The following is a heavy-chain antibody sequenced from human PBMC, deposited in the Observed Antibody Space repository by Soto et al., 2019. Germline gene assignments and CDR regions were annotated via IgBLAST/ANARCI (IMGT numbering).Heavy chain of an antibody. J-gene: IGHJ6*02. CDR1: GGTFSSYA. V-gene: IGHV1-69*13. CDR3: ARTGTRDYYYYGMDV. CDR2: IIPIFGTA. D-gene: IGHD1-1*01. Sequence: SVKVSCKASGGTFSSYAISWVRQAPGQGLEWMGGIIPIFGTANYAQKFQGRVTITADESTSTAYMELSSLRSEDTAVYYCARTGTRDYYYYGMDVWGQGTTVTVSS.